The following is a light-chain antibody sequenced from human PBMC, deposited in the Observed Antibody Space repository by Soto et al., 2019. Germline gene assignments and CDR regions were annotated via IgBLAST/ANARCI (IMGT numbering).Light chain of an antibody. Sequence: DIQMTQYPSSLSASVVDRVTITCRASQSISSSLNWYQQKPGKAPKLLIYAASSLKSAVPSRFSGSGSGTDFTHIISSLQPEDFATYYCQQSYSTPSFGKGTKLEI. CDR1: QSISSS. CDR2: AAS. V-gene: IGKV1-39*01. J-gene: IGKJ2*01. CDR3: QQSYSTPS.